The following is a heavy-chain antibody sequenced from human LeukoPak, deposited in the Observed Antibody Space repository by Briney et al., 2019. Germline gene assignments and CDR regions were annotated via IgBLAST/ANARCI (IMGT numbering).Heavy chain of an antibody. J-gene: IGHJ4*02. D-gene: IGHD1-26*01. CDR2: IYYGGPT. CDR1: AGSINDDGYY. V-gene: IGHV4-31*03. CDR3: TRGWAGVTDD. Sequence: SQTPSLICTISAGSINDDGYYWRLIRQLPGKGLEWIGHIYYGGPTEYNPSLEGRITISVATSKTQFSLRLNAATAAVTAVYNCTRGWAGVTDDWGQGTLVS.